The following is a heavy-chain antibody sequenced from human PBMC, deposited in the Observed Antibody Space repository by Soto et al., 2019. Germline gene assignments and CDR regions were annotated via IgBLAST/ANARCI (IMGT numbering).Heavy chain of an antibody. Sequence: EVQLVESGGGLVKPGGSLRLSCAASGFTFANAWMSWVRQAPGKGLEWVGRVKSNSDGGTKDYAAPVKGRFTISRDDSKNTLYLQMNRLEIEDTAIYFCNTCSHGNCYGPVDAWGKGAAVTVSS. V-gene: IGHV3-15*01. CDR2: VKSNSDGGTK. D-gene: IGHD2-15*01. CDR1: GFTFANAW. J-gene: IGHJ6*04. CDR3: NTCSHGNCYGPVDA.